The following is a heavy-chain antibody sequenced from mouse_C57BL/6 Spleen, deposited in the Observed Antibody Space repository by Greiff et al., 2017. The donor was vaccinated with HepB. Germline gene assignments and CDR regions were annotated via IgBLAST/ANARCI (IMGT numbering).Heavy chain of an antibody. CDR2: IDPDTGGT. V-gene: IGHV1-15*01. D-gene: IGHD1-1*01. Sequence: QVQLKQSGAELVRPGASVTLSCKASGYTFTDYEMHWVKQTPVHGLEWIGAIDPDTGGTAYNQKFKGKAILTADKSSSTAYMELRSLTSEDSAVYYCTRDYGSSSFDYWGQGTTLTVSS. J-gene: IGHJ2*01. CDR3: TRDYGSSSFDY. CDR1: GYTFTDYE.